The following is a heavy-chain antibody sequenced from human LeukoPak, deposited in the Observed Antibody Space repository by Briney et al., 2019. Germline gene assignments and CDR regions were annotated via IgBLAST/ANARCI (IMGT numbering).Heavy chain of an antibody. J-gene: IGHJ4*02. Sequence: GESLQISCNTSGYKFSNFWIGWVRQTPGKGLEWMGVLYPDDSDTRYSPSFQGQVTISADKSIRTAYLQWRSLKASDTGLYYCARGRGAFHGYENFDFWGQGTPVTVSS. CDR3: ARGRGAFHGYENFDF. V-gene: IGHV5-51*01. D-gene: IGHD5-12*01. CDR1: GYKFSNFW. CDR2: LYPDDSDT.